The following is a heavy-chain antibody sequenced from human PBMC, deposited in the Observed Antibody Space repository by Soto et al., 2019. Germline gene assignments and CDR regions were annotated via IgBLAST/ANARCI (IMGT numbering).Heavy chain of an antibody. V-gene: IGHV4-59*08. CDR3: ARSDSSAYYSFDY. D-gene: IGHD3-22*01. CDR1: GGSISSYY. Sequence: SSETLSLTCTVSGGSISSYYWSWIRQPPGKGLEWIGYISYSGSTNYNPSLKSRVTISGDTTKNQISLKLSSVTAADTAVYYCARSDSSAYYSFDYWGQGTLVTVS. CDR2: ISYSGST. J-gene: IGHJ4*02.